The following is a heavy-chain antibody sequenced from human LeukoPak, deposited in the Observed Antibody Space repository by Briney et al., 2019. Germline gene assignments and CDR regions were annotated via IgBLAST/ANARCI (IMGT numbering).Heavy chain of an antibody. Sequence: SETLSLTCTVSGGSIHSYYWNWIRQLPGKGLEWIGYMYYSGNTNYNPSLKSRVTISVDTSKMQFSLKLNSVTAADTAVYYCVRRHCTNGICYLDSWGQGALVTVSS. CDR1: GGSIHSYY. CDR2: MYYSGNT. D-gene: IGHD2-8*01. V-gene: IGHV4-59*01. J-gene: IGHJ4*02. CDR3: VRRHCTNGICYLDS.